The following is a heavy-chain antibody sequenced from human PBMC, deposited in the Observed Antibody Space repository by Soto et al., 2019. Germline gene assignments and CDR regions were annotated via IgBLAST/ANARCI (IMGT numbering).Heavy chain of an antibody. V-gene: IGHV3-7*01. J-gene: IGHJ4*02. CDR2: IKQDGSEK. D-gene: IGHD4-17*01. CDR1: GFTFSSYW. Sequence: EVQLVESGGGLVQPGGSLRLSCAASGFTFSSYWMSWVRRAPGKGLEWVANIKQDGSEKFYVDSVKGRFTISRDNAKNSLYLQMNSLRAEDTAVYYCAKAIHHDYGGSFDYWGQGTLVTVSS. CDR3: AKAIHHDYGGSFDY.